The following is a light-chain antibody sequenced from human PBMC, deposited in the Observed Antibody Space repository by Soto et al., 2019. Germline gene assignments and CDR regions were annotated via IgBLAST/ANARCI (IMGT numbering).Light chain of an antibody. CDR2: DAS. Sequence: EIVLTQSPATLSLSPGERATLSCRASQSVSSYLAWYQQKPGQAPRLLIYDASNRATGIPARFSGSGSGTDFTLTISSLEPADFAVYYCQQRSNWRLTFGGGAKVVIK. CDR3: QQRSNWRLT. V-gene: IGKV3-11*01. CDR1: QSVSSY. J-gene: IGKJ4*01.